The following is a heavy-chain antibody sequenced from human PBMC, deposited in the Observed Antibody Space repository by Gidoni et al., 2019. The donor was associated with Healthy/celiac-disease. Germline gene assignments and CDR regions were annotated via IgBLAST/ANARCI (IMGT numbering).Heavy chain of an antibody. CDR2: TYKRFKWYN. CDR3: ARFVVVPAAKSHYFDY. J-gene: IGHJ4*02. Sequence: QVQLQQSGPGLVKHSQTPSLTCAISGDRVPSNSAAWNWIRQSPSRGIELVGRTYKRFKWYNDYAVSVKSRITIHPYTSKNQFSLQLNSVAPEDTAVYYCARFVVVPAAKSHYFDYWGQGTLVTVSS. V-gene: IGHV6-1*01. CDR1: GDRVPSNSAA. D-gene: IGHD2-2*01.